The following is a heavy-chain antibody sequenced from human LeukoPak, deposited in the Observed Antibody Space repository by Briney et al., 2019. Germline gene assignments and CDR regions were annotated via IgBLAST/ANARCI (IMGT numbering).Heavy chain of an antibody. J-gene: IGHJ3*02. CDR2: INWNGGST. CDR1: GFTFDDYG. Sequence: GGSLRLSCAASGFTFDDYGMSWVRQAPGKGLEWVSGINWNGGSTGYADSVKGRFTISRDNAKNSLYLQMNSLRAEDTALYYFAGRGYCSGGRWYSACFYILGQG. V-gene: IGHV3-20*04. CDR3: AGRGYCSGGRWYSACFYI. D-gene: IGHD2-15*01.